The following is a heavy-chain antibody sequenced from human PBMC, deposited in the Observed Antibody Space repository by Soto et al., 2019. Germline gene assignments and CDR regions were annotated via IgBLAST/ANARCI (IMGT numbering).Heavy chain of an antibody. V-gene: IGHV1-3*01. CDR1: GYTFATYA. CDR2: INAGNGDT. Sequence: ASVKVSCKASGYTFATYAMHWVRQAPGQRLEWMGCINAGNGDTKYSQKFEDRVTITGDTSTSTAYMQLSSLRSEDTAVYFCARGSSSWYKFFDIWGQGTMVTVSS. J-gene: IGHJ3*02. D-gene: IGHD6-13*01. CDR3: ARGSSSWYKFFDI.